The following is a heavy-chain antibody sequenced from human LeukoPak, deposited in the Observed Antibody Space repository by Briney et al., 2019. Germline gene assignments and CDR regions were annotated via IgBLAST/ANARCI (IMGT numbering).Heavy chain of an antibody. CDR1: GGSSSGYY. CDR2: INHSGST. J-gene: IGHJ4*02. V-gene: IGHV4-34*01. Sequence: PSETLSLTCAVYGGSSSGYYWSWIRQPPGTGLEWIGEINHSGSTNYNPSLKSRVTISVDTSKNQFSLKLSSVTAADTAVYYCARAVGSMEGYDILTGSPLVYFDYWGQGTLVTVSS. D-gene: IGHD3-9*01. CDR3: ARAVGSMEGYDILTGSPLVYFDY.